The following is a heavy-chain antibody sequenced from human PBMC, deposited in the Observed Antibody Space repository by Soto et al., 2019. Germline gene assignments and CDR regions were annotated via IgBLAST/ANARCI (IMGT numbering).Heavy chain of an antibody. Sequence: VKLQEWAPGLGNPSGTLSLTSAVSVGSIRIINWWSWVRHPPGKGLGWIGEIYHSGSTNYNPSLKSRVTISVDKSKNQFSLKLSSVTAADTAVYYCARVPHGITGTAHYFDYWGQGTLVTVSS. D-gene: IGHD1-7*01. J-gene: IGHJ4*02. CDR3: ARVPHGITGTAHYFDY. CDR2: IYHSGST. V-gene: IGHV4-4*02. CDR1: VGSIRIINW.